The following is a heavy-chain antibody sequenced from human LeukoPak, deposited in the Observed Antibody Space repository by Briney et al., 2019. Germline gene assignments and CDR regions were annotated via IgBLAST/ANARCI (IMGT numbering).Heavy chain of an antibody. CDR1: GFTFSSYA. J-gene: IGHJ4*02. CDR3: AKDAEQWLVRSFDY. D-gene: IGHD6-19*01. V-gene: IGHV3-23*01. CDR2: IIGSGGST. Sequence: GGSLRLSCAASGFTFSSYAMSWVRQAPGKGLEWVSGIIGSGGSTYYADSVKGRFTISRDNSKNTLYLQMNSLRAEDTAVYYCAKDAEQWLVRSFDYWGQGILVTVSS.